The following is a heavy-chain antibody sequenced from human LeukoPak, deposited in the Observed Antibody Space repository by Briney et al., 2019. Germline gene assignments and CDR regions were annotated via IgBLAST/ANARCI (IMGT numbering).Heavy chain of an antibody. CDR2: ISGSGGST. J-gene: IGHJ3*02. V-gene: IGHV3-23*01. CDR3: ARDSLQDIWMNDFWTPRGAFDI. D-gene: IGHD3-3*01. Sequence: GGSLRLSCAASGFTFSSYAMSWVRQAPGKGLEWVSAISGSGGSTYYADSVKGRFTISRDNSKNTLYLQMNSLRAEDTAVYYCARDSLQDIWMNDFWTPRGAFDIWGQGTMVTVSS. CDR1: GFTFSSYA.